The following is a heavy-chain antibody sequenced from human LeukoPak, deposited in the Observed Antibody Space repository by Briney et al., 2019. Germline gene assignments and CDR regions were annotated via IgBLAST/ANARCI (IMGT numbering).Heavy chain of an antibody. V-gene: IGHV4-39*07. CDR1: GGSISSSSYY. J-gene: IGHJ6*02. Sequence: PSETLSLTCTVSGGSISSSSYYWGWIRQPPGKGLEWIGSIYYSGSTYYNPFLKSRVTISVDTSKNQFSLKLSSVTAADTAVYYCARRDSSSWYVRHYYYGMDVWGQGTTVTVSS. CDR2: IYYSGST. CDR3: ARRDSSSWYVRHYYYGMDV. D-gene: IGHD6-13*01.